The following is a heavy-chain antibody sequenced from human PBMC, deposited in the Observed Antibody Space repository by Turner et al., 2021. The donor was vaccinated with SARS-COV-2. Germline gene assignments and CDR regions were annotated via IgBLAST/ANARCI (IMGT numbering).Heavy chain of an antibody. D-gene: IGHD3-10*01. CDR2: IIPIFGTP. V-gene: IGHV1-69*01. J-gene: IGHJ4*02. Sequence: QVQLVQSGAEVKKPGSSLKVSCKASGGTFSSYAISWVRQAPGQGLEWMGGIIPIFGTPNYAQRFQGRVTITADESTGTAYMELSSLRSEDTAVYYCASFGGDYVFDYWGQGTLVTVSS. CDR3: ASFGGDYVFDY. CDR1: GGTFSSYA.